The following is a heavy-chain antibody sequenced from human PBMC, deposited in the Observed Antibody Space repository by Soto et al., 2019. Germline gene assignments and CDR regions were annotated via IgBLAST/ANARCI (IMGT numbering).Heavy chain of an antibody. D-gene: IGHD3-16*01. CDR2: ISPYTGNT. Sequence: QVQLVHSGDEVKKPGASVKVSCKASGYIFVNYGIAWVRQAPGQGLEWMGWISPYTGNTHSASKVQGRLTMTTDTSTSTAYMDLGSLTSDDTAVYYCVMVDNYVTPTPQDVWVQGTTVTVSS. CDR1: GYIFVNYG. CDR3: VMVDNYVTPTPQDV. J-gene: IGHJ6*02. V-gene: IGHV1-18*01.